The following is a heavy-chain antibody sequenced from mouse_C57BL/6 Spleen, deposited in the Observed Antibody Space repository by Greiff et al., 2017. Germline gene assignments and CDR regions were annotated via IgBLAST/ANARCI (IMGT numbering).Heavy chain of an antibody. D-gene: IGHD3-2*02. CDR1: GFTFSDYY. J-gene: IGHJ4*01. Sequence: EVTLMASEGGLVQPGSSMKLSCTASGFTFSDYYMAWVRQVPEKGLEWVANINYDGSSTYYLDSLKSRFIISRDNAKNILYLQMSSLKSEDTATYYCAREGWGGSYYAMDYWGQGTSVTVSS. CDR2: INYDGSST. CDR3: AREGWGGSYYAMDY. V-gene: IGHV5-16*01.